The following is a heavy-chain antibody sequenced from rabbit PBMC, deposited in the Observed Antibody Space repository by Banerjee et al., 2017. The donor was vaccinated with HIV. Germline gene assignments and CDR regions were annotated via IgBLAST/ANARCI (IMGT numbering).Heavy chain of an antibody. J-gene: IGHJ4*01. Sequence: QSLEESGGGLVQPEGSLTLTCTASGISFSSSYYMCWVRQAPGKGLEWIACIYTSGGSTYYASWAKGRFTISKTSSTTVTLQMTSLTAADTATYFCARTYGGGNFYAYFNLWGPGTLVTVS. CDR2: IYTSGGST. CDR3: ARTYGGGNFYAYFNL. CDR1: GISFSSSYY. D-gene: IGHD8-1*01. V-gene: IGHV1S40*01.